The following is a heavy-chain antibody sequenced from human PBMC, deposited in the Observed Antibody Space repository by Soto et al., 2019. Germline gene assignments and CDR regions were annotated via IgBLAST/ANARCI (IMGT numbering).Heavy chain of an antibody. CDR2: IYYSGST. V-gene: IGHV4-59*01. J-gene: IGHJ5*02. CDR1: GFSLSRYY. Sequence: ETLSLTCPGSGFSLSRYYWSWLRPPPGKGLEWIGYIYYSGSTNYNPSLKSRVTISVDTSKNQFSLKLSSVTAADTAVYYCARDYYDSSGNWFDPWGQGTRVNVSA. CDR3: ARDYYDSSGNWFDP. D-gene: IGHD3-22*01.